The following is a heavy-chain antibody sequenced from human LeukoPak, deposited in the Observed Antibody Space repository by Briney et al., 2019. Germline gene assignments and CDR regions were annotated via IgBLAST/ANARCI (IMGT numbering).Heavy chain of an antibody. V-gene: IGHV1-69*05. CDR1: GGTFSSYA. Sequence: SVTVSSKASGGTFSSYAISWVRQAPGQGLEWMGGIIPIFGTANYAQKFQGRVTITTDESTSTAYMELSSLRSEDTAVYYCARALRIAARPEYYYYMDVWGKGTTVTVSS. CDR3: ARALRIAARPEYYYYMDV. J-gene: IGHJ6*03. D-gene: IGHD6-6*01. CDR2: IIPIFGTA.